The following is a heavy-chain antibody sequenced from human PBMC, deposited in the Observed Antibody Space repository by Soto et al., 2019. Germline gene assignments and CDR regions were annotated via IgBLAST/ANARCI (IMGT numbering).Heavy chain of an antibody. Sequence: GESLKISCQASGDNFGDNFTSYWVTWVRQVPGKGLEWMGRIAPGDSHTNYSPSFEGHVTISADKSIRTAYMRWNSLKTSDTAIYYCSTGVSCTRYMCPFYNYGLDVWGQGTTVTVS. J-gene: IGHJ6*02. V-gene: IGHV5-10-1*01. CDR1: GDNFGDNFTSYW. CDR2: IAPGDSHT. D-gene: IGHD3-16*02. CDR3: STGVSCTRYMCPFYNYGLDV.